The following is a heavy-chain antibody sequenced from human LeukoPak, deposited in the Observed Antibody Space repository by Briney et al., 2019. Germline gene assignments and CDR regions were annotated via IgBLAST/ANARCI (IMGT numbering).Heavy chain of an antibody. Sequence: PSETLSLTCTVSGGSISSYYWSWIRQPPGKGLEWIGYIYYSGSTNYNPSLKSRVTISVDTSKNQFSLKLSSVTAADTAVYYCAREVWSDVYMRGNWFDPWGQGTLVTVSS. CDR2: IYYSGST. CDR1: GGSISSYY. V-gene: IGHV4-59*01. D-gene: IGHD3-3*01. CDR3: AREVWSDVYMRGNWFDP. J-gene: IGHJ5*02.